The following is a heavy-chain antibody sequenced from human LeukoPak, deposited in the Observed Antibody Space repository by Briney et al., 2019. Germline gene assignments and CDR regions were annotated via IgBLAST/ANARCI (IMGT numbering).Heavy chain of an antibody. D-gene: IGHD1-26*01. J-gene: IGHJ3*02. V-gene: IGHV3-49*03. CDR1: GFTFGDYA. CDR2: IRSKAYGGTT. Sequence: QPGGSLRLSCTASGFTFGDYAMSWFRQAPGKGLEWVGFIRSKAYGGTTEYAASVKGRFTISRDDSKRFAYLQMNSLKTEDTAVYYCTREPGIVGAQGAFDIWGEGTMVTVSS. CDR3: TREPGIVGAQGAFDI.